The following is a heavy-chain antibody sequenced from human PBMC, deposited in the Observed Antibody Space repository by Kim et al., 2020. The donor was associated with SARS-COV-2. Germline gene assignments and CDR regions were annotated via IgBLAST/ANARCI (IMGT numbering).Heavy chain of an antibody. CDR3: ARDHSRFGDVWGIVGASPQYNGMDV. CDR1: GYTFTSYY. CDR2: INPSGGST. Sequence: ASVKVSCKASGYTFTSYYMHWVRQAPGQGLEWMGIINPSGGSTSYTQKFQGRVTMTRDTSTSTVYMELSSLRSEDTAVYYCARDHSRFGDVWGIVGASPQYNGMDVWGQGTTVTVSS. D-gene: IGHD1-26*01. J-gene: IGHJ6*02. V-gene: IGHV1-46*01.